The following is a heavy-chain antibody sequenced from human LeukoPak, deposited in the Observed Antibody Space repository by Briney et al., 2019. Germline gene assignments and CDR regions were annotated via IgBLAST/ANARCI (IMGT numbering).Heavy chain of an antibody. V-gene: IGHV3-23*01. J-gene: IGHJ4*02. Sequence: GGSLRLSCAASGFTFSSYGMHWVRQAPGKGLEWVSAISGSGGSTYYADSVKGRFTISRDNSKNTLYLQMNSLRAEDTAVYYCAKAYYYDSSGSHPPFDYWGQGTLVTVSS. CDR1: GFTFSSYG. D-gene: IGHD3-22*01. CDR2: ISGSGGST. CDR3: AKAYYYDSSGSHPPFDY.